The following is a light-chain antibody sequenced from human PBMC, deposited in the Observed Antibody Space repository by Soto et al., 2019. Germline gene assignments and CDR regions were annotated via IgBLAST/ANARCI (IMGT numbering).Light chain of an antibody. CDR2: EVT. CDR1: SSDVGGYSY. CDR3: SSYTSSSAYV. J-gene: IGLJ1*01. V-gene: IGLV2-14*01. Sequence: QSALTQPPSASGSPGRSITISCTGTSSDVGGYSYVSWYQQHPGKAPKLMIYEVTDRPSGVSDRFSGSRSGNTASLTISGLQAEDEADYYCSSYTSSSAYVFGTGTQ.